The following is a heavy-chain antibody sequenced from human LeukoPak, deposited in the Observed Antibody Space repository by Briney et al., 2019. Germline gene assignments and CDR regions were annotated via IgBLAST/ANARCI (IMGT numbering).Heavy chain of an antibody. Sequence: NPSETLSLTCAVYGGSFSGYYWSWIRQPPGKGLEWIGEINHSGSTNYNPSLKSRVTISVDTSKNQFSLQLNSVTPEDTAVYYCARDRQRTWFDPWGQGTLVTVSS. V-gene: IGHV4-34*01. CDR3: ARDRQRTWFDP. D-gene: IGHD3-16*02. J-gene: IGHJ5*02. CDR1: GGSFSGYY. CDR2: INHSGST.